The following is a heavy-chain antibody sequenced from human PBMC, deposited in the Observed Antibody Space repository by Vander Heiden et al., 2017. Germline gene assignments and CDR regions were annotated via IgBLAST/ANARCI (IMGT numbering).Heavy chain of an antibody. Sequence: VQLLAAGVHLLQSGRPLRLSSSASRFSFNNYAVTRVRSAPGKGLEWFSAITDSGHYTYYADSVQGRFTISRDNSKSTLYLQMNSLRAEDTAIYYCAKGSSGSRPYYFDYWGQGTLVTVSS. V-gene: IGHV3-23*01. CDR3: AKGSSGSRPYYFDY. CDR2: ITDSGHYT. D-gene: IGHD3-22*01. CDR1: RFSFNNYA. J-gene: IGHJ4*02.